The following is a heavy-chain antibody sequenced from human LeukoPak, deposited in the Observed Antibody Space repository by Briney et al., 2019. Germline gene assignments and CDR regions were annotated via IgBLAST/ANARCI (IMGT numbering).Heavy chain of an antibody. D-gene: IGHD5-18*01. CDR2: IRSKAYGGTT. Sequence: GGSLRLSCTASGFTFGAYAMNWFRQAPGKGLEGVGFIRSKAYGGTTEYAASVKGRFTISRDDSKSIAYLQMNSLKTEDTAVYYCTRDYTAMIRGYYFDYWGQGTLVTVSS. J-gene: IGHJ4*02. V-gene: IGHV3-49*03. CDR1: GFTFGAYA. CDR3: TRDYTAMIRGYYFDY.